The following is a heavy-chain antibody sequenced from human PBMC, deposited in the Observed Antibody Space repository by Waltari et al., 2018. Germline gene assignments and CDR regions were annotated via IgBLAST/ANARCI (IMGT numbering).Heavy chain of an antibody. J-gene: IGHJ4*02. Sequence: QVQLVQSGAEMKPPGSAINVSCKSSGGSFKTSAFSWVRQAPGQGLEWVGGIIPGRGRPDYAPEFRGRVTISADDLTNTVSMRLTSLTSEDTAIYYCAQDMTKTAAPDFWGQGSPVTVSS. CDR3: AQDMTKTAAPDF. D-gene: IGHD3-16*01. CDR1: GGSFKTSA. V-gene: IGHV1-69*10. CDR2: IIPGRGRP.